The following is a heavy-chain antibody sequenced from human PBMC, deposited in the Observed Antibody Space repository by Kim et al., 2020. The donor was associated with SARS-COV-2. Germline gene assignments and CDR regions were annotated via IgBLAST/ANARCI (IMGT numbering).Heavy chain of an antibody. Sequence: GGSLRLSCAASGFTFSSYGMHWVRQAPGKGLEWVAVISYDGSNKYYADSVKGRFTISRDNSKNTLYLQMNSLRAEDTAVYYCAKVSSEIAAAGHFGYWGQGTLVTVSS. CDR3: AKVSSEIAAAGHFGY. CDR2: ISYDGSNK. J-gene: IGHJ4*02. D-gene: IGHD6-13*01. CDR1: GFTFSSYG. V-gene: IGHV3-30*18.